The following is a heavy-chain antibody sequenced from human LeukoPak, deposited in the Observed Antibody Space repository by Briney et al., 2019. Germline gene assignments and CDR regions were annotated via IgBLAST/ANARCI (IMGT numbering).Heavy chain of an antibody. D-gene: IGHD6-19*01. Sequence: PSETLSLTCTVSGGSIRSSSYYWGWIRQPPGKGLEWIGSIYYSGSTYYNPSLKSRVTISVDTSKNQFSLKLSSVTAADTAVYYCARDASSGYSSGWYEDYWGQGTLVTVSS. V-gene: IGHV4-39*07. CDR2: IYYSGST. CDR1: GGSIRSSSYY. CDR3: ARDASSGYSSGWYEDY. J-gene: IGHJ4*02.